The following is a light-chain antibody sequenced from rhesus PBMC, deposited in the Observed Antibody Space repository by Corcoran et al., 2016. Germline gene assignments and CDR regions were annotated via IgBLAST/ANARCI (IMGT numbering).Light chain of an antibody. CDR2: TAS. V-gene: IGKV1-94*01. CDR1: QGINNE. Sequence: DIQMTQSPTSLSASVGDRVTVTCRASQGINNELSWYQQKPGKAPTLLIRTASPLQTGVSSRFSGSGSGTDYTLTISSLQPEAVATYYCLQDYNTPFTCGPGTKLHIK. CDR3: LQDYNTPFT. J-gene: IGKJ3*01.